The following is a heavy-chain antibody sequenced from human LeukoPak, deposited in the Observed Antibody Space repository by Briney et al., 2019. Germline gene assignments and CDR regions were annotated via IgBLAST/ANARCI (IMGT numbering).Heavy chain of an antibody. V-gene: IGHV4-39*06. CDR2: SYDSGTGYDTGRT. CDR3: TRGRGGYSYRAYYYYDMDV. D-gene: IGHD5-18*01. CDR1: GHPICSRDYY. J-gene: IGHJ6*02. Sequence: WETLSLTCSVSGHPICSRDYYWRRIRQPPGKGLEWIGASYDSGTGYDTGRTFFTPSLQSRVTISVDTSKNQFTLKLRSVTAADTAVYYCTRGRGGYSYRAYYYYDMDVWGHGTTVTVS.